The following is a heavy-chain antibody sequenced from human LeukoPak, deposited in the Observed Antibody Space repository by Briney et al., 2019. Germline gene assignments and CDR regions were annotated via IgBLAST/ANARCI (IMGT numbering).Heavy chain of an antibody. Sequence: SETLSLTCTVSGGSISSYYWTWIRRPPGKGLEWIGYIYYSGSTNYNPSLKSRVTISVDTSKNQFSLKLTSVTAADTAVYYCARGVNSGYFDYCGQGTLVTVSS. CDR2: IYYSGST. CDR1: GGSISSYY. J-gene: IGHJ4*02. CDR3: ARGVNSGYFDY. V-gene: IGHV4-59*01. D-gene: IGHD1-26*01.